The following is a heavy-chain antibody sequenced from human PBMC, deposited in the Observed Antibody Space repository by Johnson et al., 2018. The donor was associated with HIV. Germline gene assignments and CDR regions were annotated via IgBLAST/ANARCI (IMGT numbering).Heavy chain of an antibody. J-gene: IGHJ3*02. CDR1: GFTFSTSG. Sequence: QVQLVESGGGVVQPGGSLRLSCAASGFTFSTSGMHWVRQAPGKGLEWVAFIRYDGSLKYLADSVEGRFTISRDNAKNSLYLQMNSLRAEDTALYYCARWDGIERANAFDIWGQGTMVTVSS. D-gene: IGHD5-18*01. V-gene: IGHV3-30*02. CDR2: IRYDGSLK. CDR3: ARWDGIERANAFDI.